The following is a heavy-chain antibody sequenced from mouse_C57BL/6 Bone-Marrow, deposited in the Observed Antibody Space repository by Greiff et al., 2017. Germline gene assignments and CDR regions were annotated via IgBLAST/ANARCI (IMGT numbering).Heavy chain of an antibody. CDR1: GYTFTSYT. CDR3: GRSGGTTVVGDY. V-gene: IGHV1-4*01. J-gene: IGHJ2*01. D-gene: IGHD1-1*01. Sequence: QVQLQQSGAELARPGASVKMSCKASGYTFTSYTMHWVKQRPGQGLEWIGYINPSSGYTKYNQKFKDKATLTADKSSSTAYMQLSSLTSEDSAGYYCGRSGGTTVVGDYWGQGTTLTVSA. CDR2: INPSSGYT.